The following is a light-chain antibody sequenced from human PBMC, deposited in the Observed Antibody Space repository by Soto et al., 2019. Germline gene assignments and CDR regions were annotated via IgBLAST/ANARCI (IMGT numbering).Light chain of an antibody. Sequence: QSALTQPASVSGSPGQSITISCTGTSGDVGGYKFVYWYQHHPGKAPKLIIYEVSNRPSGVSNRFSGSKSGNTASLTISGLQAEDEAHYYCSSYANNNTRVFGGGTKVTVL. V-gene: IGLV2-14*01. CDR3: SSYANNNTRV. CDR1: SGDVGGYKF. J-gene: IGLJ2*01. CDR2: EVS.